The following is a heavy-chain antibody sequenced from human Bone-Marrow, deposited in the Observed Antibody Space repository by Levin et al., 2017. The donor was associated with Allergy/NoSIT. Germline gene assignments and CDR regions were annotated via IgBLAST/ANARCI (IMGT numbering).Heavy chain of an antibody. D-gene: IGHD5-12*01. CDR3: ARATVEWLPNYYSYMDV. CDR1: GFTFSTYA. J-gene: IGHJ6*03. V-gene: IGHV3-23*01. Sequence: ETLSLTCAASGFTFSTYAMKWVRQAPGKGLECVSAISGNGGRTYYADSVKGRFTISRDNSKKTLYLQMNSLRAEDTAVYYCARATVEWLPNYYSYMDVWGKGTTATVSS. CDR2: ISGNGGRT.